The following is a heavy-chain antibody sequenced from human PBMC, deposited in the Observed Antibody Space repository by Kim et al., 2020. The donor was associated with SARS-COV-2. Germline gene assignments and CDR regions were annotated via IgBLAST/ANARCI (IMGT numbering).Heavy chain of an antibody. Sequence: PHLKSRVTISVDTSKNQFSQKLSSVTAADTAVYYCARDKKSSYSGIGCDYWGQGTLVTVSS. CDR3: ARDKKSSYSGIGCDY. D-gene: IGHD2-15*01. V-gene: IGHV4-31*02. J-gene: IGHJ4*02.